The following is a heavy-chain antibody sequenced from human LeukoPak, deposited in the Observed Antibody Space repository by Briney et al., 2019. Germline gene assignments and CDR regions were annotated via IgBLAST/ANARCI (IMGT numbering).Heavy chain of an antibody. Sequence: ASVKVSCKASGYTFTNYYKHWVRQAPGQGLEWMGWINPNSGGTNYAQKFQGRVTMTRDTSISTAYMELSRLRSDDTAVYYCARDSTDTQAGYYYYMDVWGKGTTVTVSS. CDR3: ARDSTDTQAGYYYYMDV. CDR2: INPNSGGT. D-gene: IGHD5-18*01. V-gene: IGHV1-2*02. J-gene: IGHJ6*03. CDR1: GYTFTNYY.